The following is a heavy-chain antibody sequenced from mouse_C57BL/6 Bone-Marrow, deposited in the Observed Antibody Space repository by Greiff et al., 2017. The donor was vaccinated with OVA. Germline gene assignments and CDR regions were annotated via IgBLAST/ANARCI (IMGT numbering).Heavy chain of an antibody. Sequence: EVKLMESGGGLVKPGGSLKLSCAASGFTFSDYGMHWVRQAPEKGLEWVAYISSGSSTTYYEDTVKGRFTISRDKATNTLYLQMTSLRSEDTAMYYCARDYYGSRWYFDVWGTGTTVTVSS. CDR3: ARDYYGSRWYFDV. V-gene: IGHV5-17*01. CDR2: ISSGSSTT. CDR1: GFTFSDYG. J-gene: IGHJ1*03. D-gene: IGHD1-1*01.